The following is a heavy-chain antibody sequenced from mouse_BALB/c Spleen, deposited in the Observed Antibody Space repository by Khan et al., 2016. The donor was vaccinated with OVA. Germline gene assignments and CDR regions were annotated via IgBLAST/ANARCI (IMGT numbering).Heavy chain of an antibody. CDR3: ARVYWGDFDY. CDR2: ISYSGNT. CDR1: GYSIASDYA. V-gene: IGHV3-2*02. J-gene: IGHJ2*01. D-gene: IGHD1-1*01. Sequence: VQLKESGPGLVKPSQSLSLTCTVTGYSIASDYAWNWIRQFPGNKLEWMGFISYSGNTNYNPSIKSRISITRDTSKNQFFLQLNSVTSEDTATYYCARVYWGDFDYGGQGTTLTVSS.